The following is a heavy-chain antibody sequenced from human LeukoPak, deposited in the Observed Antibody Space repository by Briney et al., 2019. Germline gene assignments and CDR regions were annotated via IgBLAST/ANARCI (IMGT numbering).Heavy chain of an antibody. CDR3: ARDAHYYYYYMDV. V-gene: IGHV1-2*02. Sequence: GASVKVSCKASGYTFTCYYMHWVRQAPGQGLEWMGWINPNSGGTNYAQKFQGRVTMTRDTSISTAYMELSRLRSDDTAVYYCARDAHYYYYYMDVWGKGTTVTVSS. J-gene: IGHJ6*03. CDR1: GYTFTCYY. CDR2: INPNSGGT.